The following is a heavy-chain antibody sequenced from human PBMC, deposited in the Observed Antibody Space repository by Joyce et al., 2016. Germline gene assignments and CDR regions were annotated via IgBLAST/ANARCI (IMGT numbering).Heavy chain of an antibody. J-gene: IGHJ4*02. CDR1: GFTFDDYA. CDR2: ISWNNGGI. CDR3: VRVHGYSYGYFDY. Sequence: EVQLVESGGGLVQPGRSLRLSCAASGFTFDDYAMFWVRQAPGKGLGWVSGISWNNGGIAYADSVKGRFTISRDNAKNSLYLQMDSLRAEDTALYYCVRVHGYSYGYFDYWGQGTLVTVSS. D-gene: IGHD5-12*01. V-gene: IGHV3-9*01.